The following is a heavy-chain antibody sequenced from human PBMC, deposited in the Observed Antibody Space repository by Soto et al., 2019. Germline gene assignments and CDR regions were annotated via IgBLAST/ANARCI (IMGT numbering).Heavy chain of an antibody. CDR2: ISYDGSNK. D-gene: IGHD2-2*01. CDR1: GFTFSSYG. V-gene: IGHV3-30*03. CDR3: TTDDCSSTSCQEGWFDP. Sequence: GGSLRLSCAASGFTFSSYGMHWVRQAPGKGLEWVAVISYDGSNKYYADSVKGRFTISRDNSKNTLYLQMNSLKTEDTAVYYCTTDDCSSTSCQEGWFDPWGQGTLVTVSS. J-gene: IGHJ5*02.